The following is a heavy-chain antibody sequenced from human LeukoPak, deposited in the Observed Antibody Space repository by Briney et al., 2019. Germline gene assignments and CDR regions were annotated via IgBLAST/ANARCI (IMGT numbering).Heavy chain of an antibody. D-gene: IGHD3-22*01. Sequence: PGGSLRLSCAASGFTFSTFAMIWVRQPPGKGLEWVSSIFPSGGEIHYADSVRGRFTISRDNSKSTLSLQMNSLRAEDTAVYYCARVGDYYDSSGYQNWGQGTLVTVSS. CDR2: IFPSGGEI. J-gene: IGHJ4*02. V-gene: IGHV3-23*01. CDR1: GFTFSTFA. CDR3: ARVGDYYDSSGYQN.